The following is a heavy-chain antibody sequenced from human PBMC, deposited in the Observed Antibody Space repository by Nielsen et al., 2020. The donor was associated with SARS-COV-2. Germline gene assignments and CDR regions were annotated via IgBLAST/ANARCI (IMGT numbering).Heavy chain of an antibody. D-gene: IGHD6-13*01. CDR3: ARGGYSSSWENYYYYMDV. CDR2: INPNSGGT. V-gene: IGHV1-2*04. J-gene: IGHJ6*03. Sequence: WVRQAPGQRLEWMGWINPNSGGTNYAQKFQGWVTMTRDTSISTAYMELSRLRSDDTAVYYCARGGYSSSWENYYYYMDVWGKGTTVTGLL.